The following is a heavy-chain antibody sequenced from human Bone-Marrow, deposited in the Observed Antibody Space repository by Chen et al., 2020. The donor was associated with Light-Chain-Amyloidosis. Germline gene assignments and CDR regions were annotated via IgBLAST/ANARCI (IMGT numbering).Heavy chain of an antibody. V-gene: IGHV5-51*01. CDR1: GYTFPNYW. CDR3: ARRRDGYNFDY. CDR2: IYPDDSDA. D-gene: IGHD5-12*01. J-gene: IGHJ4*02. Sequence: DVQLEQSWPEVKKPGESLKISCKCSGYTFPNYWIGWVRQMPGKGLEWMGVIYPDDSDARYSPSFEGQVTISADKSITTAYLQWRSLKASDTAMYYCARRRDGYNFDYWGQGTLVTVSS.